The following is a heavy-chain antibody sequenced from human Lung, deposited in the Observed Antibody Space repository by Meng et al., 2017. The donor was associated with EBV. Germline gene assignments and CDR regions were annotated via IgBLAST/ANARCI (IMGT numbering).Heavy chain of an antibody. J-gene: IGHJ4*02. V-gene: IGHV4-4*02. CDR2: VYHRGAT. CDR1: GGSISSDIW. D-gene: IGHD1-1*01. CDR3: GRDQGRQLINH. Sequence: QEEGPRLVKPSGTLSLTCDVSGGSISSDIWWSWVRQPPGKGLEWIGEVYHRGATNYNPSLTSRVVISVDRSKNQFSLNLSSVTAADTAVYYCGRDQGRQLINHWGQGTLVTVSS.